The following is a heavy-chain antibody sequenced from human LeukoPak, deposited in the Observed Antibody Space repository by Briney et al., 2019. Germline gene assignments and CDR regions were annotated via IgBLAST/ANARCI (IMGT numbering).Heavy chain of an antibody. Sequence: SETLSLACTVSGGSISSYYWSWIRQPPGKGLESIGYIYYSGSTNYNPSLKSRVTISVDTSKNQFSLKLSSVTAADTAVYYCARGTRRRYYDSSGYHLGAFDIWGQGTMVTVSS. CDR2: IYYSGST. V-gene: IGHV4-59*01. D-gene: IGHD3-22*01. CDR3: ARGTRRRYYDSSGYHLGAFDI. CDR1: GGSISSYY. J-gene: IGHJ3*02.